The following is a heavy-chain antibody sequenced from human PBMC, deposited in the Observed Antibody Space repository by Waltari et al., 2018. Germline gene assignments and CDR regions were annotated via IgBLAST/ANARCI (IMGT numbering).Heavy chain of an antibody. V-gene: IGHV3-30-3*01. CDR3: ASNSNWGNIGGGYYFDY. CDR1: GFTFSSYA. CDR2: ISYDGSNK. J-gene: IGHJ4*02. D-gene: IGHD7-27*01. Sequence: QVQLVESGGGVVQPGRSLRLSCAASGFTFSSYAMHWVRQAPGKGLEWVAVISYDGSNKDYADSVKGRFTISRDNSKNTLYLQMNSLRAEDTAVYYCASNSNWGNIGGGYYFDYWGQGTLVTVSS.